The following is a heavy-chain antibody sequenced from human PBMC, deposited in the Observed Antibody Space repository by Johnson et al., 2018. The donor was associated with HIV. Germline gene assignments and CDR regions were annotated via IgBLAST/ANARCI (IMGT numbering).Heavy chain of an antibody. Sequence: QVQLVESGGGVVQPGRSLRLSCSASGFTFSVYAMHWVRQAPGKGLEWVAVISHDGSNTYYADSVKGRFTLSIDNSKNTLYLQMNSLRAEDTAVYYSARDGSGHNSSGYYYYSGAFDIWGQGTMVTVSS. D-gene: IGHD3-22*01. CDR2: ISHDGSNT. CDR1: GFTFSVYA. V-gene: IGHV3-30*04. CDR3: ARDGSGHNSSGYYYYSGAFDI. J-gene: IGHJ3*02.